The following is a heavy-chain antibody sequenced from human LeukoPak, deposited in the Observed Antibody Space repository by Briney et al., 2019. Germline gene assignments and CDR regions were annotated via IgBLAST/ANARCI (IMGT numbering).Heavy chain of an antibody. CDR3: ARGITAPSHFDY. Sequence: GGSLRLSCAASGFTFSSYWMHWVRQAPGKGLVWVSRINSDGSITTYADSVKGRFTISRDNAKNTLYIQMNSLRAEDTAVYYCARGITAPSHFDYWGQGTLVTVSS. V-gene: IGHV3-74*01. D-gene: IGHD6-13*01. CDR2: INSDGSIT. CDR1: GFTFSSYW. J-gene: IGHJ4*02.